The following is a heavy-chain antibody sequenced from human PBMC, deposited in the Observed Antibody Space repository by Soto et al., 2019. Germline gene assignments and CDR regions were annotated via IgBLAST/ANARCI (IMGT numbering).Heavy chain of an antibody. CDR3: ARDIDSSG. CDR2: INSDGTST. Sequence: EVQMVESGGGLVQPGGSLRLSCAASGFPFRTNWMHWVRQAPGKGLVWVSRINSDGTSTNYADSVKGRFTISRDNAKNTLYLQMNSLRGEDTAMYYCARDIDSSGWGQGTLVTVSS. J-gene: IGHJ4*02. V-gene: IGHV3-74*01. D-gene: IGHD3-22*01. CDR1: GFPFRTNW.